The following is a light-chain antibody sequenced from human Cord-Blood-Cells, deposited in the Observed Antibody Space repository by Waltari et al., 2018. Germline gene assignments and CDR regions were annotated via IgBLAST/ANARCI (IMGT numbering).Light chain of an antibody. CDR2: AAS. V-gene: IGKV1-39*01. J-gene: IGKJ4*01. CDR3: QQSYSTPLT. Sequence: DIQLTQSPSSLSPSVGDSATIPCRASQSISSYLTWDQQKPGKAPTPLSYAASSLQSGVPSRFSGSGSGTDFTLTISSLQPEDFATYYCQQSYSTPLTVGGGTKVEIK. CDR1: QSISSY.